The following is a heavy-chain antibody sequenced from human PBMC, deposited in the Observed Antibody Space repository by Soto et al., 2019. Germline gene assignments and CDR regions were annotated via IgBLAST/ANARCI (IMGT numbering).Heavy chain of an antibody. J-gene: IGHJ6*02. CDR1: GGSLRNYY. CDR3: ASQGFGDLHGLVDV. Sequence: QVQLQESGPRLVKHSETLSLTCTVSGGSLRNYYCSWFRQPPGKGLEWVAYINYHWGTVSNPSLQSRVTMSVSTSNDQCSLMLNSVTAADTAVYYCASQGFGDLHGLVDVWGQGTTVTVSS. CDR2: INYHWGT. V-gene: IGHV4-59*08. D-gene: IGHD3-10*01.